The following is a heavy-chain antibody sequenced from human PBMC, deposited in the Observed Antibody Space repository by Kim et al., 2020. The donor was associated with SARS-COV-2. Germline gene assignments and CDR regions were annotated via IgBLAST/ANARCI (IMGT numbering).Heavy chain of an antibody. J-gene: IGHJ6*02. V-gene: IGHV3-23*01. CDR1: GLIFTSYA. Sequence: GGSLRLSCTASGLIFTSYALTWVRQPPGRGLEWVSAISGGGANTFYADSVKGRFTISRDNSNNVLYLQMNSLTTEDSAVYYCAKGSTTPDFYYGMDVWGQGTTVTVSS. CDR3: AKGSTTPDFYYGMDV. D-gene: IGHD2-2*01. CDR2: ISGGGANT.